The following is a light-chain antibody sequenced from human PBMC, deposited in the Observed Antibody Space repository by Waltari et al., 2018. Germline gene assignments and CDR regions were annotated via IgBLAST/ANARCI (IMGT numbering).Light chain of an antibody. J-gene: IGKJ1*01. V-gene: IGKV3-15*01. CDR3: QQYDNRPPAT. CDR2: GSS. Sequence: EIVMTQSPATLSVSPGERVTLSCRASQSVSSKLAWYQQKGGQAPRLLIYGSSTRATGIPARFSGSGSGTEFTLTISSLQSEDFAVYYCQQYDNRPPATFGQGTKVEI. CDR1: QSVSSK.